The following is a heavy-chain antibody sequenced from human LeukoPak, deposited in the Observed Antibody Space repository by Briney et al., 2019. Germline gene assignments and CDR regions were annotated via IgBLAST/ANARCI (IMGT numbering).Heavy chain of an antibody. V-gene: IGHV4-30-2*01. J-gene: IGHJ5*02. CDR1: GFTFSSYA. D-gene: IGHD4-23*01. CDR2: IYHSGST. CDR3: ARERMTTVGNWFDP. Sequence: LRLSCAASGFTFSSYAMSWIRQPPGKGLEWIGYIYHSGSTYYNPSLKSRVTISVDRSKNQFSLKLSSVTAADTAVYYCARERMTTVGNWFDPWGQGTLVTVSS.